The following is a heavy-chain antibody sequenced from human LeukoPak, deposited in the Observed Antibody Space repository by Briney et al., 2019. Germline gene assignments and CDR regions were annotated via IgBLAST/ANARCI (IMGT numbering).Heavy chain of an antibody. CDR3: ARSYYYDSSGQYNWFDP. V-gene: IGHV4-59*08. J-gene: IGHJ5*02. CDR2: IYYSGST. D-gene: IGHD3-22*01. CDR1: GGSISSYY. Sequence: SETLSPTCTVSGGSISSYYWSWIRQPPGKGLEWIGYIYYSGSTNYNPSLKSRVTISVDTSKNQFSLKLSSVTAADTAVYYCARSYYYDSSGQYNWFDPWGQGTLVTASS.